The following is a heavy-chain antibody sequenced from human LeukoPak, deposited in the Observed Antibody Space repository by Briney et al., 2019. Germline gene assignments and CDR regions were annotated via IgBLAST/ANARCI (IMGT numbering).Heavy chain of an antibody. V-gene: IGHV4-59*01. D-gene: IGHD5-24*01. Sequence: PSETLSLTCTVSGGSISSYYWSWIRQPPGKGLEWIGYIYYSGSTNYNPSLKSRVTISVDTSKSQFSLKLSSVTAADTAVYYCARDSVTREMATRYDYWGQGTLVTVSS. J-gene: IGHJ4*02. CDR1: GGSISSYY. CDR2: IYYSGST. CDR3: ARDSVTREMATRYDY.